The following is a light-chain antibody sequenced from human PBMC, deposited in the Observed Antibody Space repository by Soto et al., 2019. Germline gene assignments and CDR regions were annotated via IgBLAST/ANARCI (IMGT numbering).Light chain of an antibody. CDR3: QQYNNGPYT. Sequence: EIVMTQSPATLSVSPGERAILSCRASQSVSSNLAWYQQRPGQAPRLLIYGASTRATGIPARFSGSGSGTEFTLTIRSLQSEDFAVYYCQQYNNGPYTFGQGTKLEIK. CDR2: GAS. V-gene: IGKV3-15*01. J-gene: IGKJ2*01. CDR1: QSVSSN.